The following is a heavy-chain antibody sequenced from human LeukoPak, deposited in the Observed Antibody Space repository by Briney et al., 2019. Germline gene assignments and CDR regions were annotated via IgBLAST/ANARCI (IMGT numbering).Heavy chain of an antibody. CDR3: AKCARIDWLPIDY. V-gene: IGHV3-23*01. Sequence: PGGSLRLSCAASRFSFSSYAMSWVRQAPGKGLEWVSGISGSGGSTYYADFVKGRFTISRDNSKNTLYLQMNSLRAEDTAVYYCAKCARIDWLPIDYWGQGTLVTVSS. CDR2: ISGSGGST. CDR1: RFSFSSYA. D-gene: IGHD3-9*01. J-gene: IGHJ4*02.